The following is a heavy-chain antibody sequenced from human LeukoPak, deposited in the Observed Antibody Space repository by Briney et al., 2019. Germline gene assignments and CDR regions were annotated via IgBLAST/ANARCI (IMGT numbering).Heavy chain of an antibody. V-gene: IGHV3-23*01. CDR3: TYYDSSGTKAFDY. CDR2: ISGSGGST. D-gene: IGHD3-22*01. CDR1: GFTFSSYA. Sequence: PGGSLRLSCAASGFTFSSYAMSWVRQAPGKGLEGVSDISGSGGSTNYADSVKGRFTISRDNSKNTLYLQMNSLRAEDTAVYYCTYYDSSGTKAFDYWGQGTLVTVSS. J-gene: IGHJ4*02.